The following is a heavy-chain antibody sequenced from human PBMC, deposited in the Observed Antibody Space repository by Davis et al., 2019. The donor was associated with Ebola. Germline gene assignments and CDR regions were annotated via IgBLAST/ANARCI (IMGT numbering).Heavy chain of an antibody. CDR3: TATVTTDY. Sequence: PGGSLRLSCAASGFTFNYYAMSWVRQAPGKGLEWVSLIGGGGDDTYYPDSVKGRFTISRGNAKNSLYLQMNSLKTEDTAVYYCTATVTTDYWGQGTLVTVSS. CDR2: IGGGGDDT. D-gene: IGHD4-17*01. J-gene: IGHJ4*02. CDR1: GFTFNYYA. V-gene: IGHV3-23*01.